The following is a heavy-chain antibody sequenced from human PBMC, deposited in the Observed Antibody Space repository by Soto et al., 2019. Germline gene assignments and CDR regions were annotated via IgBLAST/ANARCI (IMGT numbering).Heavy chain of an antibody. CDR2: ISSSDSAT. CDR1: GFTFSSYE. Sequence: PGGSLRLSCTASGFTFSSYEMNWVRQAPGKELEWVSYISSSDSATYYADSVKGRFTISRDNAKNSLYLQMNSLRAEDTAVYYCARDRYSSSSFYYYYYYGMDVWGQGTTVTVSS. J-gene: IGHJ6*02. D-gene: IGHD6-6*01. V-gene: IGHV3-48*03. CDR3: ARDRYSSSSFYYYYYYGMDV.